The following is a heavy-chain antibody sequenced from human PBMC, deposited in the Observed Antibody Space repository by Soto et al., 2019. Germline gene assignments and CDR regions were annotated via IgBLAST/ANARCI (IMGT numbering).Heavy chain of an antibody. CDR1: GFTVNSDY. V-gene: IGHV3-53*01. Sequence: EVQLVESGGGLIQPGGSLRLSCAASGFTVNSDYMSWVRQAPGKGLEWVSVIYIGGNTYYADSVEGRFTISRDNSKNTLYLQMNSLRAEDTAFYYCARGVRWNYWGTWGQGTLVTVSS. J-gene: IGHJ5*02. CDR3: ARGVRWNYWGT. CDR2: IYIGGNT. D-gene: IGHD1-7*01.